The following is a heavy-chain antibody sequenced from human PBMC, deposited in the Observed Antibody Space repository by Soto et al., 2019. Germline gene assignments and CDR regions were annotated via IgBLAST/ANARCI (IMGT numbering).Heavy chain of an antibody. J-gene: IGHJ5*02. CDR2: IYYNGST. CDR3: ARVEVPAPYNWFDP. D-gene: IGHD2-2*01. V-gene: IGHV4-31*03. CDR1: GGSISNGGYY. Sequence: PSETLSLTCTVSGGSISNGGYYWSWIRQHSGKGLEWIGYIYYNGSTYYNTSLKNRVTISVDTSKNQFSLKLSSVTAADTAAYNCARVEVPAPYNWFDPWGQGTLVTVSS.